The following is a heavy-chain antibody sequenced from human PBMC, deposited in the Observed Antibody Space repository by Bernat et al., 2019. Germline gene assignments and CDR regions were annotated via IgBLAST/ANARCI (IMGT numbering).Heavy chain of an antibody. Sequence: QVQLVQSGAEVKKPGSSVKVSCKASGGTFSSYAISWVRQAPGQGLEWMGGIIPIFGTANYAQKFQGRVTITADESTSTDYMELSSLRSEDTAVYYCAVLTTVTTFAYFDYWGQGTLVTVSS. D-gene: IGHD4-17*01. CDR1: GGTFSSYA. J-gene: IGHJ4*02. CDR3: AVLTTVTTFAYFDY. CDR2: IIPIFGTA. V-gene: IGHV1-69*01.